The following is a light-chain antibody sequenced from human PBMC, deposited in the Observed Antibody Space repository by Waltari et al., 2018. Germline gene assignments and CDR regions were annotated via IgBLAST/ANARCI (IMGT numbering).Light chain of an antibody. J-gene: IGKJ4*01. CDR2: DAS. V-gene: IGKV1-33*01. Sequence: DIHMTQSPSSLSAPVGDRVNSTCQASQDIKQSLNWFHQKPGTAPEVLIFDASNSQTGAPSRFSGSGSGTDFTFTISSLQPGDMGTYYCQQYHSVPLTFGGGTTVEIK. CDR1: QDIKQS. CDR3: QQYHSVPLT.